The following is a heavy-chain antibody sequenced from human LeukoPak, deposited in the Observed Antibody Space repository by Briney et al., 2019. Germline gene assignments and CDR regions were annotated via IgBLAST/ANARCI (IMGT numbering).Heavy chain of an antibody. J-gene: IGHJ2*01. CDR2: ISGSGDST. CDR3: AKGLALSYWYFDL. V-gene: IGHV3-23*01. Sequence: GGSLRLSCAASGFTFSSYSMNWVRQAPGKGLDWVSAISGSGDSTYYADSVKGRFTISRDNSKNTLYLQLNSLRAEDTAVYYCAKGLALSYWYFDLWGRGTLVTVSS. CDR1: GFTFSSYS. D-gene: IGHD2/OR15-2a*01.